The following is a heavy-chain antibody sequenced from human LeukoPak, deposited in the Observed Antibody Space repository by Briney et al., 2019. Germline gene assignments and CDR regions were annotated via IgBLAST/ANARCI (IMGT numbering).Heavy chain of an antibody. CDR1: GGTFSSYA. V-gene: IGHV1-69*13. Sequence: SVKVSCKASGGTFSSYAISWVRQPPGQGLEWMGGIIPIFGTANYAQKFQGRVTITADESTSTAYMELSSLRSEDTAVCYCASRRIWSGRVGYFQHWGQGTLVTVSS. D-gene: IGHD3-3*01. CDR3: ASRRIWSGRVGYFQH. CDR2: IIPIFGTA. J-gene: IGHJ1*01.